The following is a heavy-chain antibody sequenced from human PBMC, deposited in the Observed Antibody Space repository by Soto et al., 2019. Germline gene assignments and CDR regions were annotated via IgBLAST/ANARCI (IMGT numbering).Heavy chain of an antibody. J-gene: IGHJ4*02. CDR1: GFTFNNYA. Sequence: EVQLLESGGGLVQPGGSLRLSCAASGFTFNNYAMTWVRQAPGKGLEWVSAISGGGDTTSYADSVKGRFTVSRDGSKHTLYLQMSSLRAEDTALYYCAKGRGGSGSLTPRVDFLGQGTLGTVSS. CDR3: AKGRGGSGSLTPRVDF. CDR2: ISGGGDTT. D-gene: IGHD3-10*01. V-gene: IGHV3-23*01.